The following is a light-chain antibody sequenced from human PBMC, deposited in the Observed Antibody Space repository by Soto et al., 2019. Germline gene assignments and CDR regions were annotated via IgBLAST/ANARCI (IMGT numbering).Light chain of an antibody. V-gene: IGKV1-33*01. J-gene: IGKJ2*01. Sequence: IRMTQSPSSLSASVGDRVTITCQASQDITTSLNWYQQKPGKAPKVLIYDASNLETGVPSRFSGSGSGRHFTFTISSLQPEDSATYYCLQYDNLPIFGQGTKLEI. CDR2: DAS. CDR3: LQYDNLPI. CDR1: QDITTS.